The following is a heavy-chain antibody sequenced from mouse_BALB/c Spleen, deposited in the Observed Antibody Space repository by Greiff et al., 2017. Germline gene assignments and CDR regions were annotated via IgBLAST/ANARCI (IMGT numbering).Heavy chain of an antibody. D-gene: IGHD6-1*01. J-gene: IGHJ4*01. V-gene: IGHV5-17*02. Sequence: EVMLVESGGGLVQPGGSRKLSCAASGFTFSSFGMHWVRQAPEKGLEWVAYISSGSSTIYYADTVKGRFTISRDNPKNTLCLQMTSLRSEDTAMYYCARGLHYCAMDYWGEGTTVTVSS. CDR1: GFTFSSFG. CDR3: ARGLHYCAMDY. CDR2: ISSGSSTI.